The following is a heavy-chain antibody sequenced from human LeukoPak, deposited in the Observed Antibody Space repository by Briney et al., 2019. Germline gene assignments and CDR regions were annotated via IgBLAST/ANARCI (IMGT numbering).Heavy chain of an antibody. CDR3: ARDPVRYCSSTSCHGSGDY. CDR2: IYSGGST. J-gene: IGHJ4*02. D-gene: IGHD2-2*01. Sequence: GGSLRLSCAASGFTFSSYAMSWVRQAPGKGLEWVSVIYSGGSTYYADSVKGRFTISRDNSKNTLYLQMNSLRAEDTAVYYCARDPVRYCSSTSCHGSGDYWGQGTLVTVSS. V-gene: IGHV3-66*02. CDR1: GFTFSSYA.